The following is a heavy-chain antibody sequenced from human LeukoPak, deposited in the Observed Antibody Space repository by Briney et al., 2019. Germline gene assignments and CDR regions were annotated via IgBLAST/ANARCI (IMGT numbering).Heavy chain of an antibody. D-gene: IGHD1-7*01. Sequence: PSETLSLTCTVSGGSISSYYWSWIRQPPGKGLEWIGYIYYSGSTNYNPSLKSRVTISVDTSKNQFSLKLSSVTAADTAVYYCARGGGWNWNYYYFDYWGQGTLVTVSS. J-gene: IGHJ4*02. CDR1: GGSISSYY. V-gene: IGHV4-59*01. CDR2: IYYSGST. CDR3: ARGGGWNWNYYYFDY.